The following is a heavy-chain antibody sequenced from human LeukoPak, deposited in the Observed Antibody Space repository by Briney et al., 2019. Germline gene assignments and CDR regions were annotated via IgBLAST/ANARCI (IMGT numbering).Heavy chain of an antibody. CDR2: ISAYNGNT. CDR1: GYTFTSYG. J-gene: IGHJ6*03. CDR3: ARGIPIVVVPAAIRDYYYYYYMDV. D-gene: IGHD2-2*01. Sequence: ASVKVSCKASGYTFTSYGISWVRQAPGQGLEWMGWISAYNGNTNYAQKLQGRVTMTTDTSTSTAYMELRNLRSDDTAVYYCARGIPIVVVPAAIRDYYYYYYMDVWGKGTTVTVSS. V-gene: IGHV1-18*01.